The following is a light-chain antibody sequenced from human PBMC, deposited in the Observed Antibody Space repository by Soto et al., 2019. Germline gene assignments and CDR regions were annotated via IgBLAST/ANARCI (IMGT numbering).Light chain of an antibody. CDR3: QQLKTYPFT. CDR1: QGISSA. Sequence: AIQLTQSPSSLSASVGDRVSITCRASQGISSALAWYQHKPGKAPKILIYDASSLQSGVPSRFSGSESGTECTHTISSLQPEDFATSYCQQLKTYPFTFGQGTRLEIK. V-gene: IGKV1-13*02. CDR2: DAS. J-gene: IGKJ5*01.